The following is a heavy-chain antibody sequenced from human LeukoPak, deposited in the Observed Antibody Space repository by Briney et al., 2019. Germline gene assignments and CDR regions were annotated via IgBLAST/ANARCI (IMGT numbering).Heavy chain of an antibody. CDR1: GGSISSSSYY. V-gene: IGHV4-39*01. D-gene: IGHD3-10*01. J-gene: IGHJ5*02. CDR3: ASLRVVGSGSYRRVHWFDP. CDR2: IYCSGST. Sequence: SETLSLTCTVSGGSISSSSYYWGWIRQPPGKGLEWIGSIYCSGSTYYNPSLKSRVTISVDTSKNQFSLKLSSVTAADTAVYYCASLRVVGSGSYRRVHWFDPWGQGTLVTVSS.